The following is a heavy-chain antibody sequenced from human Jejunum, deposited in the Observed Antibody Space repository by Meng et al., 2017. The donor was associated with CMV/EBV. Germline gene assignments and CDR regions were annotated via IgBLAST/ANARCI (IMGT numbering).Heavy chain of an antibody. CDR1: GGSINTYY. CDR3: VRHGDCSSGSCYYHWFDP. J-gene: IGHJ5*02. CDR2: IYNSGGT. V-gene: IGHV4-59*01. Sequence: QVQAEEAGPGPVKPSEPLSLTCSVSGGSINTYYWSWIRQPPGKGLEWIGYIYNSGGTYYNPSLKSRVTISTDTSKNQFSLKLNSVTAADTAVYYCVRHGDCSSGSCYYHWFDPWGQGSLVTVSS. D-gene: IGHD2-2*01.